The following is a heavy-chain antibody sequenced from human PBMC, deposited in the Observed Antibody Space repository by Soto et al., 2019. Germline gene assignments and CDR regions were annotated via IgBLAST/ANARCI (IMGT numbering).Heavy chain of an antibody. J-gene: IGHJ6*02. CDR2: IYYSGCP. Sequence: SETLSVTFTVAGGSSISGGYYWSFIRQHPGKSLEWIGYIYYSGCPYYNPSLKSRGTISVDTSKTQFSLKLSSVTVADAAVYYCAGDFWLPRARRRYYYGMDVWGQGTTVTVSS. CDR1: GGSSISGGYY. D-gene: IGHD1-1*01. V-gene: IGHV4-30-4*02. CDR3: AGDFWLPRARRRYYYGMDV.